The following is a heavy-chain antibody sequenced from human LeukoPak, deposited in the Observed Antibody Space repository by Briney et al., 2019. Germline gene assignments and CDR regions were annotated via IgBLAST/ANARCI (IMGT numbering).Heavy chain of an antibody. V-gene: IGHV1-2*02. CDR1: GYTFTDYY. CDR2: INPNSGGT. D-gene: IGHD3-22*01. Sequence: GASVKVSCKASGYTFTDYYMHWVRQAPGQGLEWMGWINPNSGGTNYAQKLQGRVTMTRDTSISTAYMELSRLTPDDTAVYYCARVKYYDSRGFLDYWGQGTLVTVSS. J-gene: IGHJ4*02. CDR3: ARVKYYDSRGFLDY.